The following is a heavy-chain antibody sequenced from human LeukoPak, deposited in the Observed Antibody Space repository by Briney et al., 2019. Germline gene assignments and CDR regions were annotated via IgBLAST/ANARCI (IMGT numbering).Heavy chain of an antibody. Sequence: PGGSLRLSCAASGFTFSSYAMHWVRQAPGKGLEWVAVISYDGSNKYYADSVKGRFTISRDNSKNTLYLQMNSLRAEDTAVYYCARTTEDYDSSGYYNAPFDYWCQGTLVTVSS. CDR2: ISYDGSNK. CDR3: ARTTEDYDSSGYYNAPFDY. CDR1: GFTFSSYA. D-gene: IGHD3-22*01. V-gene: IGHV3-30-3*01. J-gene: IGHJ4*02.